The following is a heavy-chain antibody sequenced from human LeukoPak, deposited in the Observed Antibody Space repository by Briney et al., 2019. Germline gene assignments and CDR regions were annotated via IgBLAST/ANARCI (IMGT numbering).Heavy chain of an antibody. J-gene: IGHJ4*02. CDR2: INPNSGGT. CDR3: AREWGLSSYYCSSTSCPRGYFDY. V-gene: IGHV1-2*02. D-gene: IGHD2-2*01. Sequence: GASVKVSCKASGYTFTGYYMHWVRQAPGQGLEWMGWINPNSGGTNYAQKFQRRVTMTRDTSISTAYMELSRLRSDDTAVYDCAREWGLSSYYCSSTSCPRGYFDYWGQGTLVTVSS. CDR1: GYTFTGYY.